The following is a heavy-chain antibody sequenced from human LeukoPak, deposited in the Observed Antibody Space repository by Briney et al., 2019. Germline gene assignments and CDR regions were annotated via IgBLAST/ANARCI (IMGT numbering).Heavy chain of an antibody. D-gene: IGHD3-22*01. J-gene: IGHJ4*02. CDR3: ARADYYDSSGYQDY. V-gene: IGHV1-18*01. CDR2: ISAYNGNT. Sequence: ASVKVSCKASGYTFTSYGISWVRQVPGQGLEWMGWISAYNGNTNYAQKLQGRVTMTTDTSTSTAYMELRSLRSDDTAVYYCARADYYDSSGYQDYWGQGTLVTVSS. CDR1: GYTFTSYG.